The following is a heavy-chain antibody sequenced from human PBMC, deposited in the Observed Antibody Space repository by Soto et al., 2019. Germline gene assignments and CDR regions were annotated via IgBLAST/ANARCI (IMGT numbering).Heavy chain of an antibody. D-gene: IGHD3-16*01. V-gene: IGHV3-15*01. CDR2: IKSRADGGTT. Sequence: EVQLVESGGDFVKPGGSLRVSFEVSGFGFSNAWMSWVRQAPGRGLGWVGRIKSRADGGTTDYTAPVKGRFTISRDDSKNTVFLQMNSLKTEDTAVYYCTTHLGEFFPLDYWGQGTLVTVSS. CDR3: TTHLGEFFPLDY. J-gene: IGHJ4*02. CDR1: GFGFSNAW.